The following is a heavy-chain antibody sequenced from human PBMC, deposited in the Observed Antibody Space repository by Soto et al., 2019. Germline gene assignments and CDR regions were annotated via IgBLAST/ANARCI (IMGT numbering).Heavy chain of an antibody. V-gene: IGHV4-34*01. CDR3: ARATGYSSSWYYYYGMDV. D-gene: IGHD6-13*01. Sequence: PSETLSLTCAVYGGSFSGYYWSWIRQPPGKGLEWIGEINHSGSTNYNPSLKSRVTISVDTSKNQFSLKLSSVTAADTAVYYCARATGYSSSWYYYYGMDVWGQGTTVTVSS. CDR1: GGSFSGYY. J-gene: IGHJ6*02. CDR2: INHSGST.